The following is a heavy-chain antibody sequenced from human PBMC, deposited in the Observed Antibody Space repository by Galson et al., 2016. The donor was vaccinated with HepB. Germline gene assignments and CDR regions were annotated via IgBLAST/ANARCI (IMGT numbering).Heavy chain of an antibody. CDR1: GFTFSTYA. CDR3: VVVPGAIDWFDP. V-gene: IGHV3-23*01. J-gene: IGHJ5*02. D-gene: IGHD2-2*01. Sequence: SLRLSCAASGFTFSTYAMSWVRQAPGKGLEWVSVISGSGGSTYYADSVRGRFTISRDNSKNTLYLQMNSLRAEDTATYYCVVVPGAIDWFDPWGQGTLVTVSS. CDR2: ISGSGGST.